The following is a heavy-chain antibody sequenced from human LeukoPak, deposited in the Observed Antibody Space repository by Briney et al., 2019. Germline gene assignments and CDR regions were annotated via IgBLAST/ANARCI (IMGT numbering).Heavy chain of an antibody. Sequence: LETLSLTCAVYGGSFSGYYWSWIRQPPGKGLEWIGEINHSGSTNYNPSLKSRVTISVDTSKNQFSLKLSSVTAADTAVYYCARGVHNWFDPWGQGTLVTVSS. CDR3: ARGVHNWFDP. J-gene: IGHJ5*02. CDR1: GGSFSGYY. D-gene: IGHD6-6*01. V-gene: IGHV4-34*01. CDR2: INHSGST.